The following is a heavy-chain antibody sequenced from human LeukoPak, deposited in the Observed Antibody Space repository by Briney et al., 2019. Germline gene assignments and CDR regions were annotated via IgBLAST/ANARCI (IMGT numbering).Heavy chain of an antibody. V-gene: IGHV4-59*11. CDR1: GGSIRSHY. Sequence: SETLSLTCNVSGGSIRSHYWSWVRQPPGKGLEWIEYIYDSGSTKYNPSLKSRVTISVDTSKNQFSLRLNSVTAADTAMYYCAKGGRATQKHYDFWSERLCYSCMDFWGKGTTVTVSS. CDR3: AKGGRATQKHYDFWSERLCYSCMDF. D-gene: IGHD3-3*01. CDR2: IYDSGST. J-gene: IGHJ6*03.